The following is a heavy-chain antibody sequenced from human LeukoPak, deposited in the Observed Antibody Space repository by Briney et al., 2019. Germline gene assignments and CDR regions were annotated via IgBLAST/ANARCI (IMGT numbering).Heavy chain of an antibody. CDR2: MNPNSGNT. Sequence: ASVKVSCKASGYTFTSYDINWVRQATGQGLEWMGWMNPNSGNTGYAQEFQGRVTMTRNTSISTAYMELSSLRSEDTAVYYCARALGIAARPPKKTYYYMDVWGKGTTVTVSS. CDR1: GYTFTSYD. J-gene: IGHJ6*03. CDR3: ARALGIAARPPKKTYYYMDV. D-gene: IGHD6-6*01. V-gene: IGHV1-8*01.